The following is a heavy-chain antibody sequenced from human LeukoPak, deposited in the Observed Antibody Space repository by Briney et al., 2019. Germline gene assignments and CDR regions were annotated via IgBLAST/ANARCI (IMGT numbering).Heavy chain of an antibody. D-gene: IGHD6-19*01. Sequence: SATLSLTCSVSGDSISSRNWWTWVRQTPEKGLEWIGEIYHSGGGNTNYNPSLKSRATISIDNAKNQFSLKVRSVTAADTAVYFCARDNPRTTGYRSGSSFDFWGQGTLVTVSS. CDR1: GDSISSRNW. CDR3: ARDNPRTTGYRSGSSFDF. V-gene: IGHV4-4*02. CDR2: IYHSGGGNT. J-gene: IGHJ4*02.